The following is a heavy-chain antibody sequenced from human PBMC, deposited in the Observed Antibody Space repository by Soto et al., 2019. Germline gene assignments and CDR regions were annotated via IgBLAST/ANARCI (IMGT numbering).Heavy chain of an antibody. Sequence: GESLKISCQGSGYSFTSYWISWVRQMPGKGLEWMGRIDLGDSYTNYSPSFQGHVTISADKSISTAYLQWSSLKASDTAMYYCARHNPVASSWYLYYWGQGTLVTVSS. CDR2: IDLGDSYT. V-gene: IGHV5-10-1*01. J-gene: IGHJ4*02. D-gene: IGHD6-13*01. CDR3: ARHNPVASSWYLYY. CDR1: GYSFTSYW.